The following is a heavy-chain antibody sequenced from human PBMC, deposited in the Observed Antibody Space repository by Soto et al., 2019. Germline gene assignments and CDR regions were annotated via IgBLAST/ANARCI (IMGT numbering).Heavy chain of an antibody. V-gene: IGHV3-30*03. CDR3: ARPPRSGRAADSSHGYWFAF. CDR2: ISYDGSNK. J-gene: IGHJ5*01. D-gene: IGHD6-13*01. CDR1: AVTFSSYG. Sequence: PGGSLRLSCAASAVTFSSYGMHWVRQAPGKGLEWVAVISYDGSNKYYADSVKGRFTISRDNSKNTLYLQMNSLRAEDTAVYYCARPPRSGRAADSSHGYWFAFWGQGTLVTVSS.